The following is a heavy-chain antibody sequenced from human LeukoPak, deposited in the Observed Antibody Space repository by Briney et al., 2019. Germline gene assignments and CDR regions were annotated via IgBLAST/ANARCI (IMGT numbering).Heavy chain of an antibody. Sequence: SETLSLTCTVSGGSISSYYWSWLRQPPGKGLEWIGYIYYSGSTNYNPSLKSRVTISVDTSKNQFSLKPSSVTAADTAVYYCARDRSGWFDPWGQGTLVTVSS. CDR2: IYYSGST. CDR1: GGSISSYY. J-gene: IGHJ5*02. CDR3: ARDRSGWFDP. V-gene: IGHV4-59*01. D-gene: IGHD3-3*01.